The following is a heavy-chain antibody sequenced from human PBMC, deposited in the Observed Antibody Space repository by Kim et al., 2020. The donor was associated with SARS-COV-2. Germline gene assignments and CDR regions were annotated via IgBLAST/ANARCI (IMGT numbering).Heavy chain of an antibody. D-gene: IGHD6-6*01. V-gene: IGHV3-11*01. J-gene: IGHJ6*03. Sequence: SVRDGFTISKDNAKNSLYLQMNSLRAEDTAVYYCARAVRRSRYYYYYMDVWGKGTTVTVSS. CDR3: ARAVRRSRYYYYYMDV.